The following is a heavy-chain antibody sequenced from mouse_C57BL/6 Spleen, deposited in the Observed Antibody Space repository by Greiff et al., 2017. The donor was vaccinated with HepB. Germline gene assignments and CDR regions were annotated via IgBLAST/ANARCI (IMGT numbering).Heavy chain of an antibody. J-gene: IGHJ1*03. D-gene: IGHD2-1*01. CDR3: ARDGYYGNYVGYWYFDV. CDR1: GYSFTSYY. Sequence: VKLMESGPELVKPGASVKISCKASGYSFTSYYIHWVKQRPGQGLEWIGWIYPGSGNTKYNEKFKGKATLTADTSSSTAYMQLSSLTSEDSAVYYCARDGYYGNYVGYWYFDVWGTGTTVTVSS. V-gene: IGHV1-66*01. CDR2: IYPGSGNT.